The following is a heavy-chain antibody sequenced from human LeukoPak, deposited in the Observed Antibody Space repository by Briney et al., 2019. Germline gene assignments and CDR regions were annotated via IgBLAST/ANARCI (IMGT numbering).Heavy chain of an antibody. CDR2: INPNSGGT. CDR3: ARVKDLWEPRPYYFDY. CDR1: GYTFTGYY. V-gene: IGHV1-2*04. Sequence: ASVKVSCEASGYTFTGYYMHWVRQAPGQGLEWMGWINPNSGGTNYAQKFQGWVTMTRDTSISTAYMELSRLRSDDTAVYYCARVKDLWEPRPYYFDYWGQGTLVTVSS. J-gene: IGHJ4*02. D-gene: IGHD1-14*01.